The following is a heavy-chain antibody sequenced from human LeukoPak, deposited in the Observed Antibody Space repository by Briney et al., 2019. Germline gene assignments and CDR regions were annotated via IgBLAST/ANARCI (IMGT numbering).Heavy chain of an antibody. J-gene: IGHJ4*02. CDR1: GFTFSTYS. Sequence: GGSLRLSCAASGFTFSTYSMNWVRQAPGKGLEWVSSISSSSSYIYYSDSVKGRFTISRDNAKNSLYPQMNSLRAEDTAVYYCARDWGSYRYTLYYLDYWGQGTLVTVSS. V-gene: IGHV3-21*01. CDR2: ISSSSSYI. CDR3: ARDWGSYRYTLYYLDY. D-gene: IGHD3-16*02.